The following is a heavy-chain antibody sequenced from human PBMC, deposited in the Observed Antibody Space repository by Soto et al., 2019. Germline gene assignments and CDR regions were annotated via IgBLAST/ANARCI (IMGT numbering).Heavy chain of an antibody. V-gene: IGHV3-30*18. D-gene: IGHD6-19*01. CDR1: GFRFSSYS. CDR2: ISSDGSSS. J-gene: IGHJ5*02. CDR3: AKPRSSLQWPPFDP. Sequence: QVKLVESGGGVVQSGGSRRLSCEASGFRFSSYSIHWVRQAPGKGLEWVAVISSDGSSSDFADSVKGRFAISRDNSRKKAFYLQMNNLRPVDTAVYYCAKPRSSLQWPPFDPWCHVALVCVSS.